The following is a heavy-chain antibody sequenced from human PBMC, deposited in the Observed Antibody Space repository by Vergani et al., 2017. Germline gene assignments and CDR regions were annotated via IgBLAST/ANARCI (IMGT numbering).Heavy chain of an antibody. CDR2: IKQDGSEK. Sequence: EVQLVESGGGLVQPGRSLRLSCAASGFTFDDYAMHWVRQAPGKGLEWVAKIKQDGSEKYYVDSVKGRFTISRDNAKNSLYLQMNSLRVGDTAVYYCARVPNYYGSGFGMDVWGQGTTVTVSS. J-gene: IGHJ6*02. CDR3: ARVPNYYGSGFGMDV. V-gene: IGHV3-7*01. D-gene: IGHD3-10*01. CDR1: GFTFDDYA.